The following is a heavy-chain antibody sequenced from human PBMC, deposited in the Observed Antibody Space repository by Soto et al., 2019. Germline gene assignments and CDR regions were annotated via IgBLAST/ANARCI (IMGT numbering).Heavy chain of an antibody. Sequence: SETLSLTCAVSGGSISSGGYSWSWIRQPPGKGLEWIGYIDHSGSTYYNPSLKSRVTISVDRSKNQFSLKLSSVTAADTAVYYCARGWIVPAATYFDYWGQGTLVTVSS. CDR3: ARGWIVPAATYFDY. CDR2: IDHSGST. D-gene: IGHD2-2*01. V-gene: IGHV4-30-2*01. CDR1: GGSISSGGYS. J-gene: IGHJ4*02.